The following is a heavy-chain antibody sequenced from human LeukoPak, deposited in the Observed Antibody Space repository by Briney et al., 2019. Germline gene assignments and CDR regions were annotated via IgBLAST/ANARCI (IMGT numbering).Heavy chain of an antibody. CDR2: IKKDGTST. CDR1: GFTFSSYA. J-gene: IGHJ6*02. CDR3: ARENYHGLDV. V-gene: IGHV3-74*01. Sequence: GGSLRLSCAASGFTFSSYAMSWVRQAPGKGLVWLSRIKKDGTSTSYADSVQGRFTISRDNAKNTVYVQMSSLRAEDTAVYYCARENYHGLDVWGQGTTVTVSS.